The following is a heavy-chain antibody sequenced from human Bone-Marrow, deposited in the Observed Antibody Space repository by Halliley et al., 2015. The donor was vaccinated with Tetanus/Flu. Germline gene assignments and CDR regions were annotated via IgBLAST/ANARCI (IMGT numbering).Heavy chain of an antibody. V-gene: IGHV3-15*05. CDR2: IRSKTDGGTT. J-gene: IGHJ4*02. D-gene: IGHD3-10*01. Sequence: WVGRIRSKTDGGTTDYAALVQDRFTISRDDSKDTLYLQLNSLKIEDTGVYYCTTGAYGSGYYGYYWGRGTLVTVPS. CDR3: TTGAYGSGYYGYY.